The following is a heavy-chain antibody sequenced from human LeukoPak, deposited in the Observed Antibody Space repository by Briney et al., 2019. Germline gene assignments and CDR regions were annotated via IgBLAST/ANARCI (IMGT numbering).Heavy chain of an antibody. V-gene: IGHV3-33*01. J-gene: IGHJ4*02. CDR1: GFTFSSYG. D-gene: IGHD3-3*01. Sequence: GGSLRLSCAASGFTFSSYGMHWVRQAPGKGLEWVAVIWYDGSNKYYADSVKGRFTISRDNSKNTLYLQMNSLRAEDTAVYYCARGDLRFPLDGWGQGTLVTVSS. CDR3: ARGDLRFPLDG. CDR2: IWYDGSNK.